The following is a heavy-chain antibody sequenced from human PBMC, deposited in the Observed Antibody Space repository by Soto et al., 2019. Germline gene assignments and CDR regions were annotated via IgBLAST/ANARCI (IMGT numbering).Heavy chain of an antibody. CDR1: GFSFTGYY. CDR3: AKDLTRQLAYWLDP. Sequence: ASVKVSCKASGFSFTGYYIHWLRQAPGQGLEWMGWINAHSGGTEYAQKFQGRVTLTRDTSIATAYLTLTSLTSDATALYYCAKDLTRQLAYWLDPWGQGTQVTVSS. D-gene: IGHD6-6*01. J-gene: IGHJ5*02. V-gene: IGHV1-2*02. CDR2: INAHSGGT.